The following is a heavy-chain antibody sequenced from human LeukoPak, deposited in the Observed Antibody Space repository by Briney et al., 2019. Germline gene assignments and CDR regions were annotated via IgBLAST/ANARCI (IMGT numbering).Heavy chain of an antibody. D-gene: IGHD4-17*01. V-gene: IGHV3-74*01. Sequence: GGSLRLSCAASGFSISHFWMYWVHQAPGKGLLWVARISSDGLTAGYADSVKGRFTISRDNAENTLYLQMNSLRAEDTAVFYCAGSPNDGEDLWGQGTLVTVSS. CDR3: AGSPNDGEDL. J-gene: IGHJ5*02. CDR2: ISSDGLTA. CDR1: GFSISHFW.